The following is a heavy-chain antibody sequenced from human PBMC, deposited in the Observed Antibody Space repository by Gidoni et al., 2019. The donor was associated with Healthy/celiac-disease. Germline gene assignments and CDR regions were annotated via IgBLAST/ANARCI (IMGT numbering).Heavy chain of an antibody. V-gene: IGHV3-30-3*01. D-gene: IGHD2-2*01. J-gene: IGHJ4*02. Sequence: QVQLVASGGGVVQPGRSLRLSCAASGFTFSSYAMHWVRQAPGKGLEWVAVISYDGSNKYYADSVKGRFTISRDNSKNTLYLQMNSLRAEDTAVYYCARGLTSFDYWGQGTLVTVSS. CDR1: GFTFSSYA. CDR2: ISYDGSNK. CDR3: ARGLTSFDY.